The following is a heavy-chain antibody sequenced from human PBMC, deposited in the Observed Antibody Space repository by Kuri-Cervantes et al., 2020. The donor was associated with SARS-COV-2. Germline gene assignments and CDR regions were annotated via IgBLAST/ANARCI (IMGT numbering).Heavy chain of an antibody. Sequence: SLKISCAASGFTFDDYAMHWVRQAPGKGLEWVSGISWNSGSIGYADSVKGRFTISRDNAKNSLYLQMNSRRAEDTAVYYCAKDRRGSGPFDYWGQGTLVTVSS. D-gene: IGHD3-10*01. CDR3: AKDRRGSGPFDY. V-gene: IGHV3-9*01. J-gene: IGHJ4*02. CDR1: GFTFDDYA. CDR2: ISWNSGSI.